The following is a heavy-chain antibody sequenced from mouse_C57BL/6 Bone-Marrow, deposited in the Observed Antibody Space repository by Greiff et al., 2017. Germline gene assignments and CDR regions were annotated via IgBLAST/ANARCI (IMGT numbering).Heavy chain of an antibody. J-gene: IGHJ1*03. Sequence: EVQVVESGGGLVQPGGSLSLSCAASGFSFTDYYMSWVRHPPGKALGWLGFIRNKANGYTTEYSASVKGRFTISRDNSQRILYLQMNALRAKDSATYYCARYKDYEHFDVWGTGTTVTVSS. V-gene: IGHV7-3*01. CDR2: IRNKANGYTT. D-gene: IGHD2-4*01. CDR3: ARYKDYEHFDV. CDR1: GFSFTDYY.